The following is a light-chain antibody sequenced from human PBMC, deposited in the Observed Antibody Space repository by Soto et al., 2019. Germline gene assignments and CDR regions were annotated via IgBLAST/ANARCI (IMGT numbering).Light chain of an antibody. CDR2: GDN. CDR1: SSNFGAGYD. Sequence: QSVLTQPPSVSGAPGQRVTISCTGSSSNFGAGYDVHWYQQFPGTAPKLLIYGDNNRPSGVSNRFSGSKSGNTASLTISGLQAEDEADYYCCSYAGSSTYVFGTGTKLTVL. J-gene: IGLJ1*01. CDR3: CSYAGSSTYV. V-gene: IGLV1-40*01.